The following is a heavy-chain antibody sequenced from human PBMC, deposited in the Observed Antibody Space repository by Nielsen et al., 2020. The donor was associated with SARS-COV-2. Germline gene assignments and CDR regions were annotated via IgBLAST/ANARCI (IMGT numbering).Heavy chain of an antibody. Sequence: GESLKISCAASGFTFSTYTLNWVRQAPGKGLEWVSTISSGSSYIYYADSVKGRFTISRDNARNSLFLQLNSLRADDTAFYYCVRDAGWGAMDVWGPGTTVTVSS. D-gene: IGHD3-16*01. CDR2: ISSGSSYI. V-gene: IGHV3-21*04. J-gene: IGHJ6*02. CDR1: GFTFSTYT. CDR3: VRDAGWGAMDV.